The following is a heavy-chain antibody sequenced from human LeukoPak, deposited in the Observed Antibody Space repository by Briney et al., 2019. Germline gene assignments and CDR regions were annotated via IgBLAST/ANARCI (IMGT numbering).Heavy chain of an antibody. D-gene: IGHD6-19*01. V-gene: IGHV3-23*01. CDR1: GFTFSSYS. CDR2: ISGSGGST. Sequence: GGSLRLSCAASGFTFSSYSMSWVRQAPGKGLEWVSAISGSGGSTYYADSVKGRFTISRDNSKNTLYLQMNSLRAEDTAVYYCARLIAVAVYFDYWGQGTLVTVSS. J-gene: IGHJ4*02. CDR3: ARLIAVAVYFDY.